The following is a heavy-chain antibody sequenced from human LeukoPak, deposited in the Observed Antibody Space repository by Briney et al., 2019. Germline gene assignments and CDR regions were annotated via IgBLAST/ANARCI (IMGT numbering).Heavy chain of an antibody. D-gene: IGHD6-19*01. V-gene: IGHV1-69*13. CDR3: AREMGIAVAGYYFDY. Sequence: SVEVSCKASGGTFSSYAISWVRQAPGQGLEWRGGIIPIFGTANYAQKFQGRVTITADESTSTAYMELSSLRREDTAVYYCAREMGIAVAGYYFDYWGQGTLVTVSS. CDR2: IIPIFGTA. CDR1: GGTFSSYA. J-gene: IGHJ4*02.